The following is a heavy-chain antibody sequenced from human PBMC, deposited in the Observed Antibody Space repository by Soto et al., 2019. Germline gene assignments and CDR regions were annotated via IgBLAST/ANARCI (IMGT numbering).Heavy chain of an antibody. CDR1: GYTFTSCY. CDR3: ARVGAYCTNVVCYGDYYYGMDV. D-gene: IGHD2-8*01. J-gene: IGHJ6*02. CDR2: INPSGGST. V-gene: IGHV1-46*01. Sequence: ASVKVSCKASGYTFTSCYMHWVRQAPGQGLEWMGIINPSGGSTSYAQKFQGRVTMTRDTSTSTVYMELSSLRSEDTAVYYCARVGAYCTNVVCYGDYYYGMDVWGQGTTVTVSS.